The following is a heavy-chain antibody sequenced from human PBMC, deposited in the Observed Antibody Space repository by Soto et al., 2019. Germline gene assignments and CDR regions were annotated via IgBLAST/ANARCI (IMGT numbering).Heavy chain of an antibody. CDR2: ISSSSSYI. D-gene: IGHD5-12*01. J-gene: IGHJ4*02. Sequence: EVQLVESGGGLVKPGGSLRLSCAASGFTFSSYSMNWVRQAPGKGLEWVSSISSSSSYIYYADSVKGRFTISRDNAKNSLYLQMNSLRAEDTAVYYCARSLLIEMATIIDYWGQGTLVTVSS. CDR1: GFTFSSYS. V-gene: IGHV3-21*01. CDR3: ARSLLIEMATIIDY.